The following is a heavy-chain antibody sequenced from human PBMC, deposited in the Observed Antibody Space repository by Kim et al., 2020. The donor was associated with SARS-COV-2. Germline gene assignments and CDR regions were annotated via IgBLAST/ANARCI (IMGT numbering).Heavy chain of an antibody. V-gene: IGHV3-43*01. CDR3: AKNHPRRPLYCYDYGMDV. Sequence: KGRFTISRDNSKNSLYLQMNSLRTEDTALYYCAKNHPRRPLYCYDYGMDVWGQGTTVTVSS. J-gene: IGHJ6*02.